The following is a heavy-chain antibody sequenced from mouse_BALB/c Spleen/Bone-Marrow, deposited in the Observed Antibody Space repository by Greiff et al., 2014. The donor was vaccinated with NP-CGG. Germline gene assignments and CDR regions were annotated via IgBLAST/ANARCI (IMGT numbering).Heavy chain of an antibody. J-gene: IGHJ3*01. V-gene: IGHV4-1*02. D-gene: IGHD2-3*01. CDR3: ARLGYYGGFAY. Sequence: EVKLVESGGGLVQPGGSLKLSCAASGFDFSGFWMGWVRQAPGKGLEWIGEINPGSSTINYTPSLKDRFIISRDNAKNTLYLQMSKVRSEDTALYYCARLGYYGGFAYWGQGTLVTVSA. CDR2: INPGSSTI. CDR1: GFDFSGFW.